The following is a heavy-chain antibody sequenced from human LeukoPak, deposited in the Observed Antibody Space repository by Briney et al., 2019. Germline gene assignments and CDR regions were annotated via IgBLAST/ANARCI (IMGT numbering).Heavy chain of an antibody. Sequence: SETLSLICTVSGGSISSGSYYWSWIRQPAGKGLEWIGRIYTSGSTNYNPSLKSRVTISVDTSKNQFSLKLSSVTAADTAVYYCARDYSSGYLFDPWGQGTLVTVSS. D-gene: IGHD3-22*01. CDR1: GGSISSGSYY. CDR2: IYTSGST. V-gene: IGHV4-61*02. CDR3: ARDYSSGYLFDP. J-gene: IGHJ5*02.